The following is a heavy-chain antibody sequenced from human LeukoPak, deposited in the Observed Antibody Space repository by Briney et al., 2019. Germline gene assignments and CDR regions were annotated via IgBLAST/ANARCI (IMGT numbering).Heavy chain of an antibody. CDR2: IYTSGST. CDR3: ARHRRYYYMDV. Sequence: SETLSLTCTVSGGSISSGSYYWSWIRQPAGKGLEWIGRIYTSGSTNYNPSLKSRVTISLDTSKNQFSLKLSSVTAADTAAYYCARHRRYYYMDVWGKGTTVTISS. V-gene: IGHV4-61*02. J-gene: IGHJ6*03. CDR1: GGSISSGSYY.